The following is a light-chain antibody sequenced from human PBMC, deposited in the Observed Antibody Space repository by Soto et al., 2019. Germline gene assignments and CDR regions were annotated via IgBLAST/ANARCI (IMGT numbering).Light chain of an antibody. CDR3: QDFDSPQWT. V-gene: IGKV3-20*01. Sequence: IRWMQSPGTLSLYTRERVNFLCRVSQSVSNNYLAWYQQKPDPPPRLLIYGVSMRADGIPDRFSGSGSGSEFTLTINRLEPEDFAVYYCQDFDSPQWTFGQGTEVDIK. CDR1: QSVSNNY. J-gene: IGKJ1*01. CDR2: GVS.